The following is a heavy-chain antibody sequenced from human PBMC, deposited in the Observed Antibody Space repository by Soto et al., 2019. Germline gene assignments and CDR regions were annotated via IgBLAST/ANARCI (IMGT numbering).Heavy chain of an antibody. CDR3: ARDRFDAFDI. D-gene: IGHD3-10*01. CDR2: KWYDGSNK. V-gene: IGHV3-33*01. Sequence: QVQLVESGGGVVQPGRSLRLSCAASGFTFSSYGMHWVRQAPGKGLEWVAVKWYDGSNKYYADSVKGRFTISRDNSKNTLYLQMNSLRAEDTAVYYCARDRFDAFDIWGQGTMVTVSS. J-gene: IGHJ3*02. CDR1: GFTFSSYG.